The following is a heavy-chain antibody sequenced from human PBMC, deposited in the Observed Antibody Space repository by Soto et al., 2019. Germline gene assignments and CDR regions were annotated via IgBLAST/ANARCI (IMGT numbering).Heavy chain of an antibody. D-gene: IGHD3-10*01. CDR1: GGTFSSYA. CDR3: ARGGITMVRGFITLVAFDI. V-gene: IGHV1-69*01. J-gene: IGHJ3*02. Sequence: QVQLVQSGAEVKKPGSSVKVSCKASGGTFSSYAISWVRQAPGQGLEWMGGIIPIFGTANYAQKFQGRVTITADESTSTAYMELSSLRSEDTAVYYCARGGITMVRGFITLVAFDIWGQGTMVTVSS. CDR2: IIPIFGTA.